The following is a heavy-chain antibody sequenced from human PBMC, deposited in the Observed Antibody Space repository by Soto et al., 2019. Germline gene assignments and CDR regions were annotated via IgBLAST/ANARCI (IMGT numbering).Heavy chain of an antibody. CDR1: GFTFVTYY. D-gene: IGHD4-17*01. V-gene: IGHV3-7*04. J-gene: IGHJ4*02. Sequence: EVQLVESGGGLVQPGESLRLSCAASGFTFVTYYMTWVRQAPGKGLEWVANIRQDGNEIYYVDSVKGRFTISRDNVKNSLYLQMNSLRAEDTAVYYCARAPDYGAHFESWGQRTLVTVSS. CDR3: ARAPDYGAHFES. CDR2: IRQDGNEI.